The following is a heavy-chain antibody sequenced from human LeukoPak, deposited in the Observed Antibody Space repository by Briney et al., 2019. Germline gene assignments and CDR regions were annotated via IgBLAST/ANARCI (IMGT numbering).Heavy chain of an antibody. J-gene: IGHJ6*03. CDR1: GFTFSSYW. D-gene: IGHD6-6*01. CDR3: ARESMEQLVQYNYYYYMDV. V-gene: IGHV3-74*01. Sequence: GGSLRLSCAAYGFTFSSYWMHWVRHAPGKGLVWVSRINSDGSSTSYADSVKGRFTISRDNAKNTLYLQMHSLRAKDTAVYYCARESMEQLVQYNYYYYMDVWGKGTTVTVSS. CDR2: INSDGSST.